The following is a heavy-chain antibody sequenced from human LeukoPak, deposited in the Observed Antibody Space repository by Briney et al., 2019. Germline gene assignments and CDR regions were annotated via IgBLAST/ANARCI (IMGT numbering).Heavy chain of an antibody. CDR2: IYHSGST. CDR3: AREHPPDCSSTSCYEGDAFDI. Sequence: SQTLSLTCTVSGGSISSGGYDWSWIRQPPGKGLERIGYIYHSGSTYYNPSLKSRVTISVDRSKNQFSLKLSSVTAADTAVYYCAREHPPDCSSTSCYEGDAFDIWGQGPMVTVSS. D-gene: IGHD2-2*01. J-gene: IGHJ3*02. V-gene: IGHV4-30-2*01. CDR1: GGSISSGGYD.